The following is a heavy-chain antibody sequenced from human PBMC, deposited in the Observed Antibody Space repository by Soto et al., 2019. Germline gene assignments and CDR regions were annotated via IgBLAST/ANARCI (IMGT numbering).Heavy chain of an antibody. D-gene: IGHD1-1*01. Sequence: ASVEVSSKASGYTFTSYAMHWVRQAPGQRLEWMGWINAGNGNSKYSQKFQGRVTITRDTSASTAYMELSSLRSEDPAVYYCARSRVPLDYWGQGTLVTVSS. CDR1: GYTFTSYA. CDR3: ARSRVPLDY. CDR2: INAGNGNS. V-gene: IGHV1-3*01. J-gene: IGHJ4*02.